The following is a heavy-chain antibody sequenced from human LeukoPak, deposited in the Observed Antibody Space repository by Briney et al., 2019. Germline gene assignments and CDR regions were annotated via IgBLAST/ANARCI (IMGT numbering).Heavy chain of an antibody. CDR2: INPKIGGT. CDR3: ARVEEYSSGWKSFDY. V-gene: IGHV1-2*02. D-gene: IGHD6-19*01. J-gene: IGHJ4*02. Sequence: GASVKVSCKASGYTFTDYYIHWVRQAPGQGLEWMGYINPKIGGTNYAQRFQGRVSMTRDTSITTAYMELRRVTSDDTAVYYCARVEEYSSGWKSFDYWGQGTLVTVSS. CDR1: GYTFTDYY.